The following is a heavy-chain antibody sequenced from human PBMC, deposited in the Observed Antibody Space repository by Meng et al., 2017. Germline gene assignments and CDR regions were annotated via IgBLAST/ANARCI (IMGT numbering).Heavy chain of an antibody. Sequence: QVQLVQSGAEVKKPGASVKVACKASGYTFTGYYMHWVRQAPGQGLEWMGRINPNSGGTNYAQKFQGRVTMTRDTSISTAYMELSRLGSDDTAVYYCARSIVATMVFDYWGQGTLVTVSS. V-gene: IGHV1-2*06. CDR3: ARSIVATMVFDY. J-gene: IGHJ4*02. CDR1: GYTFTGYY. D-gene: IGHD5-12*01. CDR2: INPNSGGT.